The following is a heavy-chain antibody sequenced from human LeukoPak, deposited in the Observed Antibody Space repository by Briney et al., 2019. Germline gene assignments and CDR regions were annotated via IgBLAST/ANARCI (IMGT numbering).Heavy chain of an antibody. D-gene: IGHD3-22*01. CDR1: GFTFSSYA. CDR2: ISYGGSNK. J-gene: IGHJ4*02. Sequence: GRSLRLSCAASGFTFSSYAMHWVRQAPGKGLEWVAVISYGGSNKYYADSVKGRFTISRDNPKNTLYLQMNSLRAEDTAVYYCARDGGSGYYYSFDYWGQGTLVTVSS. CDR3: ARDGGSGYYYSFDY. V-gene: IGHV3-30-3*01.